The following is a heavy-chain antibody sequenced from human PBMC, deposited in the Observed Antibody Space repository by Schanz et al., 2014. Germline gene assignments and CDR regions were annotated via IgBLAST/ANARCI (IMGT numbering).Heavy chain of an antibody. CDR1: GGTFSSYT. D-gene: IGHD3-10*01. V-gene: IGHV1-69*02. CDR2: FIPILDVG. J-gene: IGHJ4*02. Sequence: QVQLVQSEAEVKKPGSSVKVSCKASGGTFSSYTISWVRQAPGQGLEWVGRFIPILDVGNYAQQFQGRVTFTADKSTSTAYMELSSLKSEDTAVHYCARGRGFYDYWGQGTLVAVAS. CDR3: ARGRGFYDY.